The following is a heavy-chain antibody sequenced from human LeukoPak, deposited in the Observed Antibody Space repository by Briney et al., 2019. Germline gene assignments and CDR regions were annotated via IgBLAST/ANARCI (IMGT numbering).Heavy chain of an antibody. V-gene: IGHV3-23*01. CDR2: ISGSGGST. CDR3: AKYREEDDGWYPDNDAFDI. CDR1: GFTFSSYA. J-gene: IGHJ3*02. D-gene: IGHD6-19*01. Sequence: GGSLRLSCAASGFTFSSYAMSWVRQAPGKGLEWVSAISGSGGSTYYADSVKGRFTISRDNSKNTLYVQMNSLRAEDTAVYYCAKYREEDDGWYPDNDAFDIWGQGTMVTVSS.